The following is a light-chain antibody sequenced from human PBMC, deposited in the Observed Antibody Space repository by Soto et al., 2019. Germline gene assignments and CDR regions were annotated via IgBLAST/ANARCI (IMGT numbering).Light chain of an antibody. CDR1: KSIYMC. V-gene: IGKV1-5*01. CDR3: HKYNSFWT. J-gene: IGKJ1*01. CDR2: EDF. Sequence: QMTQSPSSLSAHVGDRVTITFRASKSIYMCLARHQPRPGQAPKLLLYEDFNWESGIPSRVSDSGTGTEFTITISRLQPVEFATYYCHKYNSFWTVGQGTKVDIK.